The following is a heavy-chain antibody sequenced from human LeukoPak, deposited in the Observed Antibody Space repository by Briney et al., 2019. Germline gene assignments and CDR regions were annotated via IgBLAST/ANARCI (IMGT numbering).Heavy chain of an antibody. CDR3: ATESSVREDAFDI. Sequence: ASVKVSCKVSGYTLTELSMHWVRQAPGKGLEWMGGFDPEDGETIYAQKFQGRVAMAEDTSTDTAYMELSSLRSEDTAVYYCATESSVREDAFDIWGQGTMVTVSS. V-gene: IGHV1-24*01. J-gene: IGHJ3*02. CDR2: FDPEDGET. CDR1: GYTLTELS.